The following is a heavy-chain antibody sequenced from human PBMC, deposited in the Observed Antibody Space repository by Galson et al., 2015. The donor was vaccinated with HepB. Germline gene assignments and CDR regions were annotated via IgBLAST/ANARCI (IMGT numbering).Heavy chain of an antibody. V-gene: IGHV1-69*13. CDR1: GGTFSSYA. CDR2: IIPIFGTA. CDR3: ASDIVVVPASDYYYYGMDV. J-gene: IGHJ6*02. D-gene: IGHD2-2*01. Sequence: SVKVSCKASGGTFSSYAISWVRQAPGQGLEWMGGIIPIFGTANYAQEFQGRVTITADESTSTAYMELSSLRSEDTAVYYCASDIVVVPASDYYYYGMDVWGQGTTVTVSS.